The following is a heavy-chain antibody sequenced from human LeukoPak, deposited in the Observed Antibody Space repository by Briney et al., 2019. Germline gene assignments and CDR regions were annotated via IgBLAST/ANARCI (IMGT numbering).Heavy chain of an antibody. Sequence: HTGRSLRLSCAASGFTFSSYAMHWVRQAPGKGLEWVSAITGSGGRTYYADSVKGRFTISRDNSKNTLYLQMNSLRAEDTAIYYCAKEYTGTFSPFPSYFDNWGQGTLVTVSS. J-gene: IGHJ4*02. V-gene: IGHV3-23*01. D-gene: IGHD1-26*01. CDR3: AKEYTGTFSPFPSYFDN. CDR1: GFTFSSYA. CDR2: ITGSGGRT.